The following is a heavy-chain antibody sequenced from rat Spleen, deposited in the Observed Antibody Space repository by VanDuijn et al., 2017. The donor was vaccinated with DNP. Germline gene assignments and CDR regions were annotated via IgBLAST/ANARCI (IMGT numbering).Heavy chain of an antibody. CDR3: ARAGDY. CDR2: ISYDGSRT. J-gene: IGHJ2*01. CDR1: GFTFSDYA. Sequence: EVQLVESGGGLVQPGRSLKLSCAASGFTFSDYAMAWVRQAPKKGLEWVATISYDGSRTYYRDSVKGRFTISRDNAKSTLYLQMDSLRSEDTATYYCARAGDYWGQGVMVTVSS. V-gene: IGHV5-17*01. D-gene: IGHD4-1*01.